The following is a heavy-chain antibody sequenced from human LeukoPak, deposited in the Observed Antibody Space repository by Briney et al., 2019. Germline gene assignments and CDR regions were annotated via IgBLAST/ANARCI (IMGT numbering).Heavy chain of an antibody. V-gene: IGHV4-61*02. Sequence: PSETLSLTCTVSGGSISSGSCQWSWIRQPVGKGLEWIGRIYARGSTNYNPSLQSRVTISIDSSKNQFSLELSSVTAADSAVYYCVAMKPPFYYYGLDVWGQGTTVIVSS. CDR3: VAMKPPFYYYGLDV. CDR2: IYARGST. CDR1: GGSISSGSCQ. J-gene: IGHJ6*02.